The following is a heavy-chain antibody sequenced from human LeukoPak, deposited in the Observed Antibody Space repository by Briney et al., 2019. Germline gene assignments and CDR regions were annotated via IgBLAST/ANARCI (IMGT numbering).Heavy chain of an antibody. Sequence: ASVKVSCKASGGTFSSYAISWVRQAPGQGLEWMGRIIPILGIANYAQKFQGRVTITADESTSTAYMELSSLRSEDTAVYYCARSLRVVEVVGLTGFDPWGQGTLVTVSS. CDR2: IIPILGIA. CDR3: ARSLRVVEVVGLTGFDP. CDR1: GGTFSSYA. D-gene: IGHD1-26*01. V-gene: IGHV1-69*04. J-gene: IGHJ5*02.